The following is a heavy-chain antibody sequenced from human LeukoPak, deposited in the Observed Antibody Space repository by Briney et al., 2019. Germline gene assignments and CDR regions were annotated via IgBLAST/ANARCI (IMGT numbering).Heavy chain of an antibody. CDR1: GGTFSSYA. D-gene: IGHD1-20*01. V-gene: IGHV1-69*04. J-gene: IGHJ4*02. CDR2: IIPILGIA. Sequence: SVKVSCKASGGTFSSYAISWVRQAPGRGLEWMGRIIPILGIANYAQKFQGRVTITADKSTSTAYMELSGLRSEDTAVYYCAAPITGTTSSYYFDYWGQGTLVTVSS. CDR3: AAPITGTTSSYYFDY.